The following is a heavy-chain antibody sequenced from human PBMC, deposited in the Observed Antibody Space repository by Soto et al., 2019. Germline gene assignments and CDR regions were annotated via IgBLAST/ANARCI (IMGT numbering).Heavy chain of an antibody. CDR3: ARRTVSRYSSRFAEYFQH. V-gene: IGHV4-39*01. J-gene: IGHJ1*01. Sequence: QLQLQESGPGLVKPSETLSLTCTVSGGSISSSSYYWGWIRQPPGKGLEWIGSIYYSGSTYYNPSLKSRVTISVHTSKNQFSLKLSSGTAADAAVYYCARRTVSRYSSRFAEYFQHWGQGTLVTVSS. CDR2: IYYSGST. D-gene: IGHD6-13*01. CDR1: GGSISSSSYY.